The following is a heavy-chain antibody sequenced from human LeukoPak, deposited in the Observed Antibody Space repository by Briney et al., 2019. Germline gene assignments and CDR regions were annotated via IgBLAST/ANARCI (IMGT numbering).Heavy chain of an antibody. V-gene: IGHV4-59*01. CDR1: GGSISSYY. CDR3: ARGGYYGSGNDFRFDP. D-gene: IGHD3-10*01. CDR2: IYYSGST. J-gene: IGHJ5*02. Sequence: SETLSLTCTVSGGSISSYYWSWIRQPPGKGLEWIGYIYYSGSTNYKPSLKSRVTISVDTSESQFSLKLSSVTAADTAVYYCARGGYYGSGNDFRFDPWGQGTLVTVSS.